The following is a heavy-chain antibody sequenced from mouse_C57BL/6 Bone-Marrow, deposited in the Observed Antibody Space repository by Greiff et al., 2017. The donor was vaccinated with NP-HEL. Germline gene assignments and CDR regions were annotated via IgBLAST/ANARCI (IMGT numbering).Heavy chain of an antibody. CDR2: IDPSDSYT. CDR3: ARRDYGSDYAMDY. V-gene: IGHV1-50*01. Sequence: VQLKQPGAELVKPGASVKLSCKASGYTFTSYWMQWVKQRPGQGLEWIGEIDPSDSYTNYNQKFKGKATLTVDTSSSTAYMQLSSLTSEDSAVYYCARRDYGSDYAMDYWGQGTSVTVSS. D-gene: IGHD1-1*01. CDR1: GYTFTSYW. J-gene: IGHJ4*01.